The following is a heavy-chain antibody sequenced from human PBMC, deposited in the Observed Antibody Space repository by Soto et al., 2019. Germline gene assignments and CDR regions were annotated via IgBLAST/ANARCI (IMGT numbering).Heavy chain of an antibody. CDR1: GFSLNTGGLG. D-gene: IGHD2-21*02. V-gene: IGHV2-5*02. CDR3: VHSRCGGDCLRSYSSHYYYGMDV. CDR2: MYWDVDK. J-gene: IGHJ6*02. Sequence: QITLKESGPTLVKPTQTLTLTCTFAGFSLNTGGLGVGWIRQPPGKALDGLALMYWDVDKRYSPSLQSRLSISEDTSNNQVVLTMTHMDPVDTATYYCVHSRCGGDCLRSYSSHYYYGMDVWGQGNTVTVSS.